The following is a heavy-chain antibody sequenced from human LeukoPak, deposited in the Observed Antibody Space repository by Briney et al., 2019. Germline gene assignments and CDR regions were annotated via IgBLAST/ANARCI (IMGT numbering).Heavy chain of an antibody. V-gene: IGHV6-1*01. J-gene: IGHJ4*02. D-gene: IGHD2-2*01. CDR2: TYYRSKWDN. Sequence: SRTLSLTCAISGDSDSSNSAAWNWIRQSPSRGLEWMGRTYYRSKWDNDYGVSLKSRITINPDKSKNKFCLPLNSVTSYGTVMYYCARASNSSYCISTTCFPSFDYWCQGTLVNVSS. CDR3: ARASNSSYCISTTCFPSFDY. CDR1: GDSDSSNSAA.